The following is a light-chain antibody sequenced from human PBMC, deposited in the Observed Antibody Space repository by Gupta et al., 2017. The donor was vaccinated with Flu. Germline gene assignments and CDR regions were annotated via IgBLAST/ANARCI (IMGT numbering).Light chain of an antibody. CDR2: GAS. J-gene: IGKJ1*01. Sequence: EIVMTQSPATLSVSLGERATLSCRASQSVSTNLVWYQQKPGQAPRLLIYGASTRATGIPARFSGSGSGTEFTLSISSLQSEDFALYYCQQYNNWPRTFGQGTKVEI. CDR3: QQYNNWPRT. V-gene: IGKV3-15*01. CDR1: QSVSTN.